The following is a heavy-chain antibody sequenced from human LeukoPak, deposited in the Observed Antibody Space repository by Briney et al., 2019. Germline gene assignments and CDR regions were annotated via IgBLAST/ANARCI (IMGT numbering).Heavy chain of an antibody. D-gene: IGHD3-10*01. CDR1: GFTFSSYA. CDR3: ARDLYPGY. V-gene: IGHV3-48*01. J-gene: IGHJ4*02. CDR2: ISSSSNII. Sequence: GGSLRLSCVASGFTFSSYAMSWVRQAPGKGLEWVSYISSSSNIIHYTDSVKGRFTISRDNAKTSLYLQMNSLRVEDTAVYYCARDLYPGYWGQGTLVIVSS.